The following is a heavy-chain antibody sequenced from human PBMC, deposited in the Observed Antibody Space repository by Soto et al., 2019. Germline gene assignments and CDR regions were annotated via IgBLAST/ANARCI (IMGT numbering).Heavy chain of an antibody. V-gene: IGHV3-9*01. D-gene: IGHD5-12*01. CDR1: GFTFDDYG. CDR2: ITWNSGSF. CDR3: ANDSRGYDNDAFNF. J-gene: IGHJ3*01. Sequence: EVQLVESGGGLVQPGRSLRLSCVASGFTFDDYGLHWVRQTPEKGLEWVSSITWNSGSFFYEDSVKGRVTISSYNDQKFIYLQMNGLRVEYTAIYYGANDSRGYDNDAFNFWGQGTMVTVSS.